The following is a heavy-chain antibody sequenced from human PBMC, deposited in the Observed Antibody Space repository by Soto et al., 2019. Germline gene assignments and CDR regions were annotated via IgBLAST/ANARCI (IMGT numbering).Heavy chain of an antibody. J-gene: IGHJ6*04. CDR3: ARGYLSWMAGIFYYGMDV. V-gene: IGHV1-2*04. CDR2: INPNSGGT. CDR1: GYTFTGYY. D-gene: IGHD3-9*01. Sequence: VKVSCQSAGYTFTGYYMHWVRQAPGQGLEWMGWINPNSGGTNYAQKFQGWVTMTRDTSISTAYMELSRLRSDDTAVYYCARGYLSWMAGIFYYGMDVWGKGTTVTVS.